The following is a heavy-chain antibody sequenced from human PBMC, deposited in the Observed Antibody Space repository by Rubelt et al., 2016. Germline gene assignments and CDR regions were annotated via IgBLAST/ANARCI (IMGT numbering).Heavy chain of an antibody. CDR1: GFTFSSYA. V-gene: IGHV3-21*01. CDR2: FSGNSANI. CDR3: ASGGSFFDH. Sequence: CGGGLVQPGGSLRLSCAASGFTFSSYAMSWVRQGPGKGLEWVSSFSGNSANIYYADSVRGRFTISRDNARNSLYLQMNSLRAEDTAVYYCASGGSFFDHWGQGTLVTVSS. D-gene: IGHD3-10*01. J-gene: IGHJ4*02.